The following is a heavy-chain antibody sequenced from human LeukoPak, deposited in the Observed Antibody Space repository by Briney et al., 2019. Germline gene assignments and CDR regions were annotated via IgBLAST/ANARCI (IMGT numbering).Heavy chain of an antibody. J-gene: IGHJ4*02. D-gene: IGHD2-15*01. CDR3: ARGYCSGGSCSKYDY. V-gene: IGHV3-7*01. CDR2: IKQDGSEK. Sequence: GGSLRLSCAASGFSFNYYWMSWVRQAPGKGLEWVAKIKQDGSEKYYVDSVKGRFTISRDNAKNSLYLQMSSLRAEDTAVYYCARGYCSGGSCSKYDYWGQGTLVTVSS. CDR1: GFSFNYYW.